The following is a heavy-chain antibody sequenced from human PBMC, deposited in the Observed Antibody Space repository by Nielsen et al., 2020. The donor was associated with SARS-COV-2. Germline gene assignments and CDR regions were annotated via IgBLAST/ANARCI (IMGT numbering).Heavy chain of an antibody. CDR2: IWYDGINS. V-gene: IGHV3-33*01. D-gene: IGHD3-3*01. CDR1: GFTFSNYG. CDR3: ARGESLRFLEWSPKFDP. Sequence: GESLKISCAASGFTFSNYGMHWVRQAPGKGLEWVAVIWYDGINSYYADSVKGRFTISRDNSKNTLYLQMNSLRAEDTAVYYCARGESLRFLEWSPKFDPWGQGTLVTVSS. J-gene: IGHJ5*02.